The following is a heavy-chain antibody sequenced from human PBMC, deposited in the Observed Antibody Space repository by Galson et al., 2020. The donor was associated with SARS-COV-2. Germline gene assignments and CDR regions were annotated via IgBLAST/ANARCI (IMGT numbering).Heavy chain of an antibody. CDR2: IKQDGSEK. CDR1: GFTFSTYW. D-gene: IGHD4-17*01. CDR3: ARGDGDHDH. J-gene: IGHJ5*02. V-gene: IGHV3-7*03. Sequence: GESLKISCAASGFTFSTYWMTWVRQAPGKGLEWVANIKQDGSEKYYVDSVKGRFTISRDNAKNSLYLQMNSLRAEDTAVYYCARGDGDHDHWGQGTLVTVSS.